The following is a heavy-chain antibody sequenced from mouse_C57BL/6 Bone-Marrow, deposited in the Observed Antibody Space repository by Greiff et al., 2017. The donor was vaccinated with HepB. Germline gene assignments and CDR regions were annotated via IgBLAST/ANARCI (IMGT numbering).Heavy chain of an antibody. CDR2: ISNGGGST. J-gene: IGHJ4*01. D-gene: IGHD4-1*01. Sequence: EVKLVESGGGLVQPGGSLKLSCAASGFTFSDYYMSWVRQTPEKRLEWVAYISNGGGSTYYPDTVKGRFTISRDNAKNTLYLQMSRLKSEDTAMYYCARPNWDWAMDYWGQGTSVTVSS. V-gene: IGHV5-12*01. CDR3: ARPNWDWAMDY. CDR1: GFTFSDYY.